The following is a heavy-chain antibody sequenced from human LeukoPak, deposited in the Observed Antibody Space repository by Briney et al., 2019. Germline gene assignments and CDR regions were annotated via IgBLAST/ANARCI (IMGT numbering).Heavy chain of an antibody. CDR2: IYYSGST. V-gene: IGHV4-59*01. Sequence: PSETLSLPCTVSGGSFSSYYWSWIRQPPGKGREWLGYIYYSGSTNYNPSLKSRVTISVDTSKNQFSLKLSSVTAADTAVYYCARAGSGDFVVPAGNYGMDVWGQGTTVTVSS. D-gene: IGHD2-2*01. CDR1: GGSFSSYY. J-gene: IGHJ6*02. CDR3: ARAGSGDFVVPAGNYGMDV.